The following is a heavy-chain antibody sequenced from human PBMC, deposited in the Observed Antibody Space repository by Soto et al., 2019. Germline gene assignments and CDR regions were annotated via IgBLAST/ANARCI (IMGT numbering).Heavy chain of an antibody. CDR3: ARGNDWKSSTFDI. D-gene: IGHD2-21*01. Sequence: QVQLQESGAGLVKPSETLSLTCTVAGGSLTEHYWNWFRQSPGKGLHWIGYVYYSGGTNYNPSLKSRVTMSVDTSKNQFSLNLRSVTAADTAVYYCARGNDWKSSTFDIWGQGTMVSVSS. J-gene: IGHJ3*02. CDR2: VYYSGGT. CDR1: GGSLTEHY. V-gene: IGHV4-59*11.